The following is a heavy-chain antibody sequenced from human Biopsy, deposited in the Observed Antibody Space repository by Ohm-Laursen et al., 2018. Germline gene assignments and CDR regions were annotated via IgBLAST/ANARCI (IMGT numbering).Heavy chain of an antibody. J-gene: IGHJ4*02. CDR3: ARGSDSDY. CDR1: EFIFSRFW. V-gene: IGHV3-48*01. Sequence: SLRLSCAASEFIFSRFWMYWVRQAPGKGLEWVSYISSSSSPIYYADSVKGRFTISRDNAKNSLSLQMNSLRAEDTAVYYCARGSDSDYWGQGTLVTVSS. CDR2: ISSSSSPI.